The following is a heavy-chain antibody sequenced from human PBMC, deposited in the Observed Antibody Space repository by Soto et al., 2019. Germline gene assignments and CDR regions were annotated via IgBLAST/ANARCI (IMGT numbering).Heavy chain of an antibody. D-gene: IGHD3-10*01. J-gene: IGHJ5*02. CDR2: INPHSGAT. CDR1: GYIFSANY. Sequence: ASVKVSCKASGYIFSANYIHWVRQAPGQGLEWLGWINPHSGATNYAQKFLGRVTMSADTSASTAYMDLARLKSDDTAVYYCVRAHAIGFSIWFDPWGRGTMVTVSS. CDR3: VRAHAIGFSIWFDP. V-gene: IGHV1-2*02.